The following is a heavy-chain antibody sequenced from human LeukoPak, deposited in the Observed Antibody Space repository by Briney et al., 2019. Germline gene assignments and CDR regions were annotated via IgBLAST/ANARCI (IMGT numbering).Heavy chain of an antibody. Sequence: SETLSLTCTVSGGSISSYYWSWIRQPPGKGLEWIGYIYYSGSTNYNPSLKSRVTISVDTSKNQISLKLSSVTAADTAVYYCARDPTTVTKGFDIWGQGTTVTVSS. CDR1: GGSISSYY. V-gene: IGHV4-59*12. CDR2: IYYSGST. J-gene: IGHJ3*02. D-gene: IGHD4-17*01. CDR3: ARDPTTVTKGFDI.